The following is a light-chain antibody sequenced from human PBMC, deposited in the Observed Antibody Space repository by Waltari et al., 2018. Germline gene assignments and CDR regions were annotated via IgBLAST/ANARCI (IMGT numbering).Light chain of an antibody. CDR1: RSNIGSTS. Sequence: QSVLTQPPSASGTPAQRVTISCSGSRSNIGSTSIFWYQQLPGTAPKLLIYRSDQRPSGVPDRFSGSKSGTSASLAISGLRSEDEADYYCAAWDDRLRGRVFGGGTKLTVL. CDR3: AAWDDRLRGRV. V-gene: IGLV1-47*01. J-gene: IGLJ3*02. CDR2: RSD.